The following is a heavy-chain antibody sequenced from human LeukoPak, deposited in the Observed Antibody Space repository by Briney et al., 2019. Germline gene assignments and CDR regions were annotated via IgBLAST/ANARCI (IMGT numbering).Heavy chain of an antibody. Sequence: GASVKVSCKASGYTFTGYYMHWVRQAPGQGLEWMGRINPNSGGTNYAQKFQGRVTMTRDTSISTAYMELSRLRSDDTAVYYCARRAAAGIYFDYWGQGTLVTVSS. CDR3: ARRAAAGIYFDY. CDR1: GYTFTGYY. CDR2: INPNSGGT. J-gene: IGHJ4*02. D-gene: IGHD6-13*01. V-gene: IGHV1-2*06.